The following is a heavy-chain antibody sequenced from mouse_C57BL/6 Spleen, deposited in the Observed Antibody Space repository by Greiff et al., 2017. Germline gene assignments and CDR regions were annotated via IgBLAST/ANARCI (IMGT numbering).Heavy chain of an antibody. D-gene: IGHD3-2*02. CDR3: ARGLETAQVPFAY. Sequence: EVKLQESGPELVKPGASVKISCKASGYSFTDYNMNWVKQSNGKSLEWIGVINPNYGTTSYNQKFKGKATLTVDQSSSTAYMQLNSLTSEDSAVYYCARGLETAQVPFAYWGQGTLVTVSA. V-gene: IGHV1-39*01. CDR2: INPNYGTT. CDR1: GYSFTDYN. J-gene: IGHJ3*01.